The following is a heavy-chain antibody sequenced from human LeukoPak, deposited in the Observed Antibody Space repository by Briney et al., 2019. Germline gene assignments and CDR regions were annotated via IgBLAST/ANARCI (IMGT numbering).Heavy chain of an antibody. Sequence: GGSLRLSCAASGFTFSGSTMHWVRQASGKGLEWVGRIRSKANSYATAYAASVKGRFTISRDDSKKMAYLQMNNLKTEDTAMYYCTRANGWDAFDIWGQGTMVTVSS. CDR2: IRSKANSYAT. CDR3: TRANGWDAFDI. CDR1: GFTFSGST. V-gene: IGHV3-73*01. D-gene: IGHD6-19*01. J-gene: IGHJ3*02.